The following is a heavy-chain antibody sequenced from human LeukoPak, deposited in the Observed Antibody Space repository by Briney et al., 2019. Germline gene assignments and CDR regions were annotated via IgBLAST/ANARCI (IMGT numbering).Heavy chain of an antibody. J-gene: IGHJ5*02. CDR3: ARRSSGWYTFRFDP. CDR1: GGSFSGYY. D-gene: IGHD6-19*01. Sequence: PSETLSLTCAVYGGSFSGYYWSWIRQPPGKGLEWIGEINHSGSTNYNPSLKSRVTISVDTSKNQFSLKLSSVTAADTAVYYCARRSSGWYTFRFDPWGQGTLVTVSS. CDR2: INHSGST. V-gene: IGHV4-34*01.